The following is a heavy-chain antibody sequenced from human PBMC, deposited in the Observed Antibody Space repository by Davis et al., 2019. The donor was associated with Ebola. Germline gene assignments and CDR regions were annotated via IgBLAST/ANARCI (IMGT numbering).Heavy chain of an antibody. CDR3: AADCSAGVCYEV. Sequence: AASVKVSCKASGFTLSNSVVQWVRHARAQPLEWIGWTVVGSGSTNYAQKSQERVTITRDMSTSTAYMELSSLRSEDTAVYYCAADCSAGVCYEVWGQGTLVTVSS. CDR2: TVVGSGST. J-gene: IGHJ1*01. V-gene: IGHV1-58*01. CDR1: GFTLSNSV. D-gene: IGHD2-8*02.